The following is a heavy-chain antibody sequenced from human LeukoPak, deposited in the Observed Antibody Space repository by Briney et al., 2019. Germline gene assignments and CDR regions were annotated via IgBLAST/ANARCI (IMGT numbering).Heavy chain of an antibody. CDR1: GGSITSYY. J-gene: IGHJ5*02. CDR2: IYYSGST. Sequence: SETLSLTCTVSGGSITSYYWHWIRQPPGKGLEWIGYIYYSGSTNYNPSLKSRVTISVDTSRNQFSLKLHSVTAADTAVYYCARDRGRATWFDPWGQGTAVTVPS. D-gene: IGHD3-10*01. CDR3: ARDRGRATWFDP. V-gene: IGHV4-59*01.